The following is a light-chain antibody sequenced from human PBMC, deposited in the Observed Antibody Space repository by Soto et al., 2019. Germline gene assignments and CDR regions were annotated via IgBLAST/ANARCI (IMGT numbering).Light chain of an antibody. V-gene: IGKV1-9*01. Sequence: DIQLTQSPSFLSASVGDRVTTTCRASQGISSYLAWYQQKPGKAPKLLIYAASTLQSGVPSRFSGSGSGTEFTLTISSLQPEDFETYYCQQLNSYPLTLGGGTKVDIK. CDR3: QQLNSYPLT. CDR2: AAS. J-gene: IGKJ4*01. CDR1: QGISSY.